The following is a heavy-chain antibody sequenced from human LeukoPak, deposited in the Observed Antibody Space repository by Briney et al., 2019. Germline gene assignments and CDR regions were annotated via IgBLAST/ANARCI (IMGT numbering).Heavy chain of an antibody. D-gene: IGHD1-26*01. CDR2: ISYDGSNK. Sequence: PGGSLRLSCAASGFTFSSYGMHWVRQAPGKGLEWVAVISYDGSNKYYADSVKGRFTISRDNSKNTLYLQMNSLRAEDTAVYYCAKHLGSGGATFPFDYWGQGTLVTVSS. J-gene: IGHJ4*02. V-gene: IGHV3-30*18. CDR3: AKHLGSGGATFPFDY. CDR1: GFTFSSYG.